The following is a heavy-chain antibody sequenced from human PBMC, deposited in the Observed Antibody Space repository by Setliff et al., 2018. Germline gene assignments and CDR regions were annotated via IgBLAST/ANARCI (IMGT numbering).Heavy chain of an antibody. CDR2: IYYSGTT. CDR3: ARSRGYKHDSSGYYYDHYYYYYMDH. Sequence: SETLSLTCTVSGGSVSSSSYYWGWIRQPPGKGLEWIGTIYYSGTTYYSPSLKSRVTISVDTSKNQFSLKVSSVTAADTAVYYCARSRGYKHDSSGYYYDHYYYYYMDHWGQGTLVTVSS. J-gene: IGHJ4*02. CDR1: GGSVSSSSYY. V-gene: IGHV4-39*01. D-gene: IGHD3-22*01.